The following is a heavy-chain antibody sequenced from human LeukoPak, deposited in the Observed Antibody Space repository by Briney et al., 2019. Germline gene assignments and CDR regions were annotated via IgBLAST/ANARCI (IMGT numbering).Heavy chain of an antibody. CDR3: ARAPRYYDFWSGPANNYYYYGMDV. V-gene: IGHV4-34*01. CDR2: INHSGST. CDR1: GGSFSGYY. J-gene: IGHJ6*02. D-gene: IGHD3-3*01. Sequence: SETLSLTCAVYGGSFSGYYWSWIRQPPGKGLELIGEINHSGSTNYNPSLKSRVTISVDTSKNQFSLKLSSVTAADTAVYYCARAPRYYDFWSGPANNYYYYGMDVWGQGTTVTVSS.